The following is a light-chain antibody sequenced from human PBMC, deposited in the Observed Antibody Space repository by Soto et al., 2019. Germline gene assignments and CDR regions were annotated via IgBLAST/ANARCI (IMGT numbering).Light chain of an antibody. CDR2: VNTDGSH. J-gene: IGLJ2*01. CDR3: QTWGTGTHVV. V-gene: IGLV4-69*01. Sequence: QPVLTQSPSASASLGASVKLTCTLSSGHSNFAIAWLQQQPDRGPRYLMKVNTDGSHDKGDGIPDRFSGSTSGAERYLTISSLHSEDEADYYCQTWGTGTHVVFGGGTKLTVL. CDR1: SGHSNFA.